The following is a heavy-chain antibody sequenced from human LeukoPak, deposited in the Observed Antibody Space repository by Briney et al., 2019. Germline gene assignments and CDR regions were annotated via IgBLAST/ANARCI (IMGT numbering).Heavy chain of an antibody. V-gene: IGHV4-4*07. D-gene: IGHD4-23*01. CDR2: IYTSGSN. J-gene: IGHJ6*03. Sequence: SETLSLTCTVSGDSFSYFYWSWIRQPPGKGLEWIGRIYTSGSNNYNPSLKSRVTMSVDTSKNQFSLKLSSVTAADTAMYYCAREVADYGGYYYYHYMDVWGKGTTVTISS. CDR3: AREVADYGGYYYYHYMDV. CDR1: GDSFSYFY.